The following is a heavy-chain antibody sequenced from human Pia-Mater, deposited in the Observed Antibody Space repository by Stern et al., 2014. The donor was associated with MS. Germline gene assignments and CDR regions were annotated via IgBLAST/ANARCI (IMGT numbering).Heavy chain of an antibody. CDR1: GGSISSGEYY. CDR3: SRDADAYSLVFGY. Sequence: QLQLQESGPGLVQPSQTLSLTCAVSGGSISSGEYYWGWLRPSPGKGLEWIGYIHYSGTTYYTPSLKSRVSMSVDTSKNQFSLKLSSVTAADTAVYYCSRDADAYSLVFGYWGRGTLVTVSS. J-gene: IGHJ4*02. CDR2: IHYSGTT. V-gene: IGHV4-30-4*01. D-gene: IGHD5-24*01.